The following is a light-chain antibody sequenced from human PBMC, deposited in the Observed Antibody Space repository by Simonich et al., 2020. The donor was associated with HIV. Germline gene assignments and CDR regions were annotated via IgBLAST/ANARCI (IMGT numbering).Light chain of an antibody. Sequence: AIRMTQSPSSLSASTGDRVTITCRASQGISSYLAWYQQQPGKAPKLLIYAASTLQSGVPSRFSGSGSGTDFTLTISSLQPEDFATYYCQQSHSTLIYTFGQGTKLEIK. V-gene: IGKV1-8*01. J-gene: IGKJ2*01. CDR2: AAS. CDR1: QGISSY. CDR3: QQSHSTLIYT.